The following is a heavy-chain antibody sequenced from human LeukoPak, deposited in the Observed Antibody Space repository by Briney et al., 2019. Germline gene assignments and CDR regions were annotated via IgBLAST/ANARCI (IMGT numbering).Heavy chain of an antibody. Sequence: ASVKVSCKASGYTFTGYYMHWVRQAPGQGLEWMGWINPNSGGTNYAQKFQGRVTMTRNTSISTAYMELSSLRSEDTAVYYCARGPYSNYPPYYYYYYMDVWGKGTTVTVSS. CDR3: ARGPYSNYPPYYYYYYMDV. V-gene: IGHV1-2*02. D-gene: IGHD4-11*01. J-gene: IGHJ6*03. CDR1: GYTFTGYY. CDR2: INPNSGGT.